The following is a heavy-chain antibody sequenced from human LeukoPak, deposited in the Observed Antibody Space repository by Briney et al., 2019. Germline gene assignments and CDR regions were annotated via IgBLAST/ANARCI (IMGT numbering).Heavy chain of an antibody. V-gene: IGHV3-7*05. CDR1: GFTFSSYW. CDR3: ARDRGYSTFDF. J-gene: IGHJ3*01. CDR2: INQDVSER. Sequence: GGSLRLSCAASGFTFSSYWMSGVRQAQGKGLEGVANINQDVSERNYVDSVKGRFTISRDNAKNSLYLQMNSLRAEDTAVYYCARDRGYSTFDFWGQGTMVTVSS. D-gene: IGHD5-18*01.